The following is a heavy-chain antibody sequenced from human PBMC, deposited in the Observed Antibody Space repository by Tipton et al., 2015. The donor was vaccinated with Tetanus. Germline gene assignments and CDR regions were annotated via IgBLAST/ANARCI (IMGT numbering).Heavy chain of an antibody. V-gene: IGHV4-59*01. CDR1: GGPISSFY. CDR3: ARAGRFLVAATHFDF. D-gene: IGHD2-15*01. Sequence: TLSLTCTVSGGPISSFYWSWIRQSPGRGLEWIGHIYYTGNTNYNPSLKSRVTISADTAKKQFSLNLRSVTAADTAVYYCARAGRFLVAATHFDFWGQGALVAVSS. CDR2: IYYTGNT. J-gene: IGHJ4*02.